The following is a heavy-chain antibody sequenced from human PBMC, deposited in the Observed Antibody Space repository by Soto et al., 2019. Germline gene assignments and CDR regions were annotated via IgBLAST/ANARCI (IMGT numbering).Heavy chain of an antibody. V-gene: IGHV1-18*01. D-gene: IGHD3-10*01. Sequence: GASVKVSCKASGYTFTSYGISWVRQAPGQGLEWMGWISAYNGNTNYAQKLQGRVTMTTDTSTSTAYMELRSLRSDDTAVYYCARDREIYYYGSGSKTKPNWFDPWGQGTLVTVSS. CDR3: ARDREIYYYGSGSKTKPNWFDP. CDR1: GYTFTSYG. CDR2: ISAYNGNT. J-gene: IGHJ5*02.